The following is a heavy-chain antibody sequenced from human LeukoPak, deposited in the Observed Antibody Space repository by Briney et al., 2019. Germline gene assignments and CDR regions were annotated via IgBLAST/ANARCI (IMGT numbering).Heavy chain of an antibody. CDR1: GFTLSSYS. Sequence: GGSLRLSCAASGFTLSSYSMNWVRQAPGKGLEWVSSISSSSSYIYYADSVKGRFTISRDNAKNSLYLQMNSLRAEDTAVYYCAREGTTMAALDYWGQGTLVTVSS. D-gene: IGHD1-7*01. V-gene: IGHV3-21*01. CDR3: AREGTTMAALDY. J-gene: IGHJ4*02. CDR2: ISSSSSYI.